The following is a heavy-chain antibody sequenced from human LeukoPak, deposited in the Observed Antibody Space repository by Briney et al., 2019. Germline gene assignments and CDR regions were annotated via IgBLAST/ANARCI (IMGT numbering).Heavy chain of an antibody. J-gene: IGHJ3*02. CDR2: IKQDGSEK. Sequence: PGGSLRLSCAASGFTFSSYWMSWVRQAPGKGLEWVANIKQDGSEKYYVDSVKGRFTISRDNAKNSLYLQMNSLRAEDTAVYYCAIFTPRYLGAFDIWGQGTMVTVSS. CDR1: GFTFSSYW. D-gene: IGHD3-9*01. V-gene: IGHV3-7*03. CDR3: AIFTPRYLGAFDI.